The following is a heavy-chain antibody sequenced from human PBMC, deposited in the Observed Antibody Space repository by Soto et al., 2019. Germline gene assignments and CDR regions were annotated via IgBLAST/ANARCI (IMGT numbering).Heavy chain of an antibody. J-gene: IGHJ6*02. V-gene: IGHV1-69*13. CDR3: ARDDRNYIVVVPDATADNYYYYGMDV. CDR2: IIPIFGTA. D-gene: IGHD2-2*01. CDR1: GGTFSSYD. Sequence: SVKVSCKASGGTFSSYDISWVRQAPGQGLEWMGGIIPIFGTASYAQKFPGRVTITADQSTSTASMELSSLRSEDTAAYYCARDDRNYIVVVPDATADNYYYYGMDVWGQVTTVTVSS.